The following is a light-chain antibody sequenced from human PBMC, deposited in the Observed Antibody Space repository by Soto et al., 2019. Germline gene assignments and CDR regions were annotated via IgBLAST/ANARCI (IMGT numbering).Light chain of an antibody. CDR2: DAS. J-gene: IGKJ5*01. Sequence: DIQMTQSPYSLSASVGDRVTITCQASQDISNYLNWYQQKPGKAPKLLIYDASHLETGVASRFSGSGAGLDFTFTISSRQPEDIATYYCQHYENLPPITFGQGTRLEIK. CDR1: QDISNY. CDR3: QHYENLPPIT. V-gene: IGKV1-33*01.